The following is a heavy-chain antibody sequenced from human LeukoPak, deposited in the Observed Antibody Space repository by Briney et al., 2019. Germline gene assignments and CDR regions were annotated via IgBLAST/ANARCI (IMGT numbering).Heavy chain of an antibody. CDR2: IYYSGST. D-gene: IGHD2-15*01. J-gene: IGHJ4*02. CDR1: GGSISSYY. Sequence: SETLSLTCTVSGGSISSYYWSWIRQPPGKGLEWIGYIYYSGSTNYNPSLKSRVTISVDTSKNQFSLKLSSVTAADTAVYYCARVAHDLYPYYFDYWGQGTLVTVSS. CDR3: ARVAHDLYPYYFDY. V-gene: IGHV4-59*12.